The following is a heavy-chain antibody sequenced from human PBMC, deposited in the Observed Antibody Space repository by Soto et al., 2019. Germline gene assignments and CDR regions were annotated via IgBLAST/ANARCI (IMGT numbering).Heavy chain of an antibody. D-gene: IGHD3-10*01. CDR1: GGSISSSSYY. J-gene: IGHJ4*02. V-gene: IGHV4-39*01. CDR2: IYYSGST. Sequence: SETLSLTWTVSGGSISSSSYYWGWIRQPPGKGLEWIGSIYYSGSTYYNPSLKSRVTISVDTSKNQFSLKLSSVTAADTAVYYCARHRGVLGFGAEFYFAYWGQGTLVTVSS. CDR3: ARHRGVLGFGAEFYFAY.